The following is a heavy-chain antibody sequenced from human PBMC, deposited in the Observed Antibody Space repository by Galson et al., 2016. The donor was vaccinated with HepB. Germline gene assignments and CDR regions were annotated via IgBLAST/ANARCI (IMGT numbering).Heavy chain of an antibody. Sequence: SLRLSCAGSGFTLSRYWMSWVRQAPGKGLEWVANIKEDGSVKKYVDSVKGRFTISRDNAKNSVYLQMNSLRAEDTAVYYCTRDIAAFGGVMEWGQGTLVTISS. D-gene: IGHD3-16*01. CDR3: TRDIAAFGGVME. V-gene: IGHV3-7*04. CDR1: GFTLSRYW. CDR2: IKEDGSVK. J-gene: IGHJ4*02.